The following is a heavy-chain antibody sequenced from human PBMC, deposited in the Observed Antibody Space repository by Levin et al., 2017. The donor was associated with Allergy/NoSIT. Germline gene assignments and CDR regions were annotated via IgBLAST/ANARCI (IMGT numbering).Heavy chain of an antibody. D-gene: IGHD1-26*01. CDR3: AKARGALSGTYSPTPFDY. J-gene: IGHJ4*02. CDR1: GFTFSSYA. Sequence: GESLKISCAASGFTFSSYAMNWVRQAPGKGLEWVSGISGSGGSTYYADSVKGRFTISRDNSKNTLYLQMNSLRAEDTALYYCAKARGALSGTYSPTPFDYWGQGTLVTVSS. CDR2: ISGSGGST. V-gene: IGHV3-23*01.